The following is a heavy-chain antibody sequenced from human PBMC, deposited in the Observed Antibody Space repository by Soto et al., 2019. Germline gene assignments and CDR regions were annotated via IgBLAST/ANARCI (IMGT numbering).Heavy chain of an antibody. CDR1: GGSISSYY. Sequence: SETLSLTCTVSGGSISSYYWSWIRQPPGKGLEWIGYIYYSGSTNYNPSLKSRVTISVDTSKNQFSLKLSSVTAADTAVYYCARVTRDYYGSGSYHYYFDYWGQGTLVTVSS. J-gene: IGHJ4*02. D-gene: IGHD3-10*01. CDR3: ARVTRDYYGSGSYHYYFDY. V-gene: IGHV4-59*01. CDR2: IYYSGST.